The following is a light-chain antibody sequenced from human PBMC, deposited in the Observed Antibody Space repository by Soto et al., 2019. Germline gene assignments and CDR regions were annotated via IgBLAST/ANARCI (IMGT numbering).Light chain of an antibody. CDR3: QQSYSTPST. V-gene: IGKV1-39*01. CDR2: DAS. Sequence: DIQMTQSPSSLSASVGDRVTITCRASQSISSYLNWYQQKPGKAPKLLIYDASSLESGVPSRFSGSGSGTEFTLTISSLQPDDFATYYCQQSYSTPSTFGQGTRLEIK. J-gene: IGKJ5*01. CDR1: QSISSY.